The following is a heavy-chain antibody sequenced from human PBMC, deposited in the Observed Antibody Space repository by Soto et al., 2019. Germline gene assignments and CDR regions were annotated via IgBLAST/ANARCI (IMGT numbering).Heavy chain of an antibody. CDR3: GRSALNFYDSNWPGLFDY. Sequence: EVQLVESGGGLVQPGGSLRLSCAASGFTFSSYSMNWVRQAPGKGLEWVSYISSSSSTIYYADSVKGRFTISRDNGKKSLVLQKKSLRDEDTAVYYWGRSALNFYDSNWPGLFDYWGQGTLVTVSS. CDR2: ISSSSSTI. V-gene: IGHV3-48*02. D-gene: IGHD3-22*01. CDR1: GFTFSSYS. J-gene: IGHJ4*02.